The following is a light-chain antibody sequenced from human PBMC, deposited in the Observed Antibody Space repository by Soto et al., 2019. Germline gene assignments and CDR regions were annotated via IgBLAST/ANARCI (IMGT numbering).Light chain of an antibody. CDR3: SSYAGSNVV. J-gene: IGLJ2*01. Sequence: QSGLTQPASVSGSPGQAITISCTGTSSDVGGYNYVSWYQHHPGKAPKLMIYEVTKRPSGVPDRFSGSKSGNTASLTVSGLQAEDEADYYCSSYAGSNVVFGGGTKLTVL. CDR1: SSDVGGYNY. CDR2: EVT. V-gene: IGLV2-8*01.